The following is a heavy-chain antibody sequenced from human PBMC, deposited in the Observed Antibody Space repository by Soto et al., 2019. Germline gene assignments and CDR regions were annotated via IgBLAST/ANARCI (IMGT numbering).Heavy chain of an antibody. J-gene: IGHJ5*02. CDR2: INPNSGGT. D-gene: IGHD3-22*01. CDR3: ARDARWACSGYYFSWFDP. Sequence: GASVKVSCKASGYTFTGYYMHWVRQAPGQGLEWMGWINPNSGGTNYAQKSQGRVTMTRDTSISTAYMELSRLRSDDTAVYYCARDARWACSGYYFSWFDPWGQGTLVTVSS. V-gene: IGHV1-2*02. CDR1: GYTFTGYY.